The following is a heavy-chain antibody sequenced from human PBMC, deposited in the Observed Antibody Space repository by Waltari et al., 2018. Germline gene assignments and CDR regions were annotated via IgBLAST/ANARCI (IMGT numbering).Heavy chain of an antibody. CDR1: GFTFSSYW. CDR2: IYFCGNT. D-gene: IGHD2-15*01. J-gene: IGHJ4*02. V-gene: IGHV4-59*05. CDR3: AIRRVVDLDF. Sequence: VQLVESGGGLVQPGGSLRLSCAASGFTFSSYWMSWVRQAPGKGLGWFWCIYFCGNTYYNPSLKSRVTISVDTSKNQFSLKLTSVTAADTAVYYCAIRRVVDLDFWGQGTLVTVSS.